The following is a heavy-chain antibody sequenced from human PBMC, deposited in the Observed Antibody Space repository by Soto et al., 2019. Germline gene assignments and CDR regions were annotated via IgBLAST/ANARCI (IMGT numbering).Heavy chain of an antibody. J-gene: IGHJ4*02. CDR1: GGSISSGGYY. CDR2: IYYSGST. V-gene: IGHV4-31*03. D-gene: IGHD3-22*01. CDR3: ARVAYYYDSSGYQSLYYFDY. Sequence: TLSLTCTVSGGSISSGGYYWSWIRQHPGKGLEWIGYIYYSGSTSYNPSLKSRVTISVDTSKNQLSLKLSSVTAADTAVYYCARVAYYYDSSGYQSLYYFDYWGQGTLVTVSS.